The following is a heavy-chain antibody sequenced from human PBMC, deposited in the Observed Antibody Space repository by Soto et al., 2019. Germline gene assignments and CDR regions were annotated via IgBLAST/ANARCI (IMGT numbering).Heavy chain of an antibody. CDR3: ASLHLSFDP. V-gene: IGHV4-30-4*01. Sequence: QVQLQESGPGLVKPSQTLSLTCTVSGASISSGDSFWSWIRQPPGKGLEWIAYIYSSGSTYYNPSPKXRXAXXIDTSKNQFSLNLSSLTAADTAVYYCASLHLSFDPWGQGTLVTVSS. CDR2: IYSSGST. J-gene: IGHJ5*02. CDR1: GASISSGDSF.